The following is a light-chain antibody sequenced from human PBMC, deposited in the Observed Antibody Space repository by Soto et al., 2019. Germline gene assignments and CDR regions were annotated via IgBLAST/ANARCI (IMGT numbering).Light chain of an antibody. CDR2: AAS. V-gene: IGKV1-39*01. CDR1: QSISSY. J-gene: IGKJ5*01. Sequence: DIQMTQSPSSLSVSVGDRVTITCRASQSISSYLNWYQQKPGKAPKLLIYAASSLQSGVPSRFSGNGSGTEFTLTISSLQSEDFAVYYCQQYSNWPITFGQGTRLEIK. CDR3: QQYSNWPIT.